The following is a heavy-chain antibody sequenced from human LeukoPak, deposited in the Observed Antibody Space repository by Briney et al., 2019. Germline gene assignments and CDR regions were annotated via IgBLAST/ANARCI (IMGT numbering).Heavy chain of an antibody. CDR1: GFTFSSYS. D-gene: IGHD3-22*01. J-gene: IGHJ3*02. CDR3: ARIGFYGSSSAFDI. CDR2: ISSSSSTI. Sequence: GGSLRLSCAASGFTFSSYSMNWVRQAPGKGLEWVSYISSSSSTIYYADSVKGRFTISRDNAKNSLYLQMNSLRAEDTAVYYCARIGFYGSSSAFDIWGQGTMVTVSS. V-gene: IGHV3-48*01.